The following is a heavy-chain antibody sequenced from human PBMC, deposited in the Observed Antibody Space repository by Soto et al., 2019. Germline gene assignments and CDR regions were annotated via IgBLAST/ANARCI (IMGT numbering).Heavy chain of an antibody. D-gene: IGHD1-26*01. J-gene: IGHJ4*02. Sequence: QVQLQESGPGLVKPSETLSLTCIVSGGSVSNDAYYWSWIRQPPGKGLEWIGYIYHSGSTYYNPSLKSRVTISADTSANQFSLKVSSVTAADTAVYYCSRLGIGWEFPFDYWVQGTLVNVSS. V-gene: IGHV4-61*08. CDR3: SRLGIGWEFPFDY. CDR2: IYHSGST. CDR1: GGSVSNDAYY.